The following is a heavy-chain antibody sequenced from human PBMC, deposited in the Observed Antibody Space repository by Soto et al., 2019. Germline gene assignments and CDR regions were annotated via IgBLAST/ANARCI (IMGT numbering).Heavy chain of an antibody. CDR3: ARGSYPEGYWFDP. CDR2: INPSGGST. V-gene: IGHV1-46*01. Sequence: QVQLVQSGAEVKKPGASVKVSCKASGYTFTSYYMHWVRQAPGQGLEWMGIINPSGGSTSYAQEFQGRVTMPRDTSTSTDYMELSSLRSEDTAVYYCARGSYPEGYWFDPWGQGTLVTVSS. D-gene: IGHD1-26*01. CDR1: GYTFTSYY. J-gene: IGHJ5*02.